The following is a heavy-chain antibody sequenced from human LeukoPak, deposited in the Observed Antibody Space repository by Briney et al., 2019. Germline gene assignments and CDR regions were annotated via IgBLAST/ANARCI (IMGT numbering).Heavy chain of an antibody. D-gene: IGHD5-24*01. V-gene: IGHV3-23*01. CDR3: AKDIQLSA. Sequence: GGSLRLSCAASGFNFNDAAMTWVRQAPGKGLEWVSLIASSGRNTYYTDSVRGRFTISRDNSKKTLSLQMNSLRVEDTAIYYCAKDIQLSAWGLGTMVTVSS. CDR1: GFNFNDAA. CDR2: IASSGRNT. J-gene: IGHJ3*01.